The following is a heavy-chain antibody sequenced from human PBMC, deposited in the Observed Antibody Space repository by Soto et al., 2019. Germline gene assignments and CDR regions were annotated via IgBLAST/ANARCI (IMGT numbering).Heavy chain of an antibody. D-gene: IGHD3-3*01. Sequence: PSETLSLTCTVSGGSISSGDYCWSWVRKSPGKGLEWIGHIYNSGITYYNPSLKSRVVISIDTSRNQFSLRLNSLTAADRAVYFCARGVTVFGLVSRFWFDPWGQGTVVTVSS. CDR1: GGSISSGDYC. V-gene: IGHV4-30-4*01. CDR3: ARGVTVFGLVSRFWFDP. CDR2: IYNSGIT. J-gene: IGHJ5*02.